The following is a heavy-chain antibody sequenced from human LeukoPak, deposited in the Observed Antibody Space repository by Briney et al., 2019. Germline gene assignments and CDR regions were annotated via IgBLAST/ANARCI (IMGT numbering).Heavy chain of an antibody. CDR2: ISGSGTTT. CDR1: GFIFSSYA. J-gene: IGHJ4*02. D-gene: IGHD3-10*01. CDR3: ARAGHYGSGSYYSDY. V-gene: IGHV3-23*01. Sequence: GGSLRLSCAASGFIFSSYAMTWVRQAPGRGLEWLSTISGSGTTTYYVDSVKGRFTVSRDNSKNTLYLQMSSLRAGDTAVYYCARAGHYGSGSYYSDYWGRGTLVTVSS.